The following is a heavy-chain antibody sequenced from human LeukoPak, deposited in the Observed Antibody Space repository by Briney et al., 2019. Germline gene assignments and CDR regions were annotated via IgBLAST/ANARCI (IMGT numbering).Heavy chain of an antibody. CDR3: ASQVDY. Sequence: PGRSLRLSCAASGFTFSSYAMHWVRQAPGKGLEWVAVISYDGSNKYYADSVKGRFTISRDNSKNTLYLQMNSLRAEDMAVYYCASQVDYWGQGTLVTVSS. CDR2: ISYDGSNK. V-gene: IGHV3-30-3*01. CDR1: GFTFSSYA. J-gene: IGHJ4*02.